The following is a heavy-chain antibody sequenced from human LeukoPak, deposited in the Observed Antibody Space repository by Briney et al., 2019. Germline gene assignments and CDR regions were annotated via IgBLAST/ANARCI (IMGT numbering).Heavy chain of an antibody. J-gene: IGHJ5*02. V-gene: IGHV4-61*01. CDR2: TYYSGST. CDR1: GGSISSSSYY. Sequence: SETLSLTCTVSGGSISSSSYYWNWIRQPPGKGLEWIGDTYYSGSTKYSPSLKSRVSISVDTSKNQFSLKLSSVTAADTAVYYCAGGFGELCWFDPWGQGTLVTVSS. CDR3: AGGFGELCWFDP. D-gene: IGHD3-10*01.